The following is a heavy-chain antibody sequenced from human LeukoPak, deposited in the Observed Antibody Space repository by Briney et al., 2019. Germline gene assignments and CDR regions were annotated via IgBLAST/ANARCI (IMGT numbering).Heavy chain of an antibody. V-gene: IGHV3-74*01. Sequence: GGSLRLSCAASGFTFSSYWMHWVRQAPGKGLVWVSRINSDGSSTSYADSVKGRFTISRDNAKNTLYLQMNSLRAEDTAVYYCGRGGGGGATHFDYWGQGTLVTVSS. D-gene: IGHD1-26*01. CDR2: INSDGSST. CDR1: GFTFSSYW. CDR3: GRGGGGGATHFDY. J-gene: IGHJ4*02.